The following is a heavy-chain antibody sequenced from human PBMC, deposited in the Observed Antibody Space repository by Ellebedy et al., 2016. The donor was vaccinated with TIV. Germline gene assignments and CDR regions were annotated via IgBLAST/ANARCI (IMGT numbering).Heavy chain of an antibody. D-gene: IGHD6-6*01. CDR1: GYTFTDYG. CDR3: ARDRDIRSSTDFQH. V-gene: IGHV1-18*04. Sequence: AASVKVSCKASGYTFTDYGITWLRQAPGQGLEWMGWIGTDMGNTNYAQKFRGRVTMTTDTSTTTGYIELRSLRSDDTALYYCARDRDIRSSTDFQHWGQGTLVTVSS. J-gene: IGHJ1*01. CDR2: IGTDMGNT.